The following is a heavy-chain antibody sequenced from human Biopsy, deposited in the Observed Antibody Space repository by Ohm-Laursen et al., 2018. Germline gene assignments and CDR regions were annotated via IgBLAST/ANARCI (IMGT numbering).Heavy chain of an antibody. CDR2: IYYTGST. D-gene: IGHD1-26*01. CDR1: GGSISSYY. J-gene: IGHJ2*01. Sequence: GTLSLTCPVSGGSISSYYWSWIRQPPGKGLEWIGYIYYTGSTNYNPSLKSRVTISVDTSMNHLSLRRTSVTAADTAVYYCARHAPSYSGSYWRYFDLWGRGTLVTVSS. V-gene: IGHV4-59*08. CDR3: ARHAPSYSGSYWRYFDL.